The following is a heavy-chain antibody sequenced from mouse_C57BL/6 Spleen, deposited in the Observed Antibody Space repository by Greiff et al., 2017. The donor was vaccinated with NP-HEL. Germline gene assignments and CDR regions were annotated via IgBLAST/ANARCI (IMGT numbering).Heavy chain of an antibody. Sequence: EVMLVESGGGLVQPGGSLKLSCAASGFTFSDYGMAWVRQAPRKGPEGVAFISNLAYSIYYADTVTGRFTISRENAKNTLYLEMSSLRSEDTAMYYCARQITTVVAPYAMDYWGQGTSVTVSS. CDR3: ARQITTVVAPYAMDY. CDR2: ISNLAYSI. J-gene: IGHJ4*01. CDR1: GFTFSDYG. V-gene: IGHV5-15*01. D-gene: IGHD1-1*01.